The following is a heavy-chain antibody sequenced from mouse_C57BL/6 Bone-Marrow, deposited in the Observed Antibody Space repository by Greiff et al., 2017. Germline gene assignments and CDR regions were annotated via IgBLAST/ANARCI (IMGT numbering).Heavy chain of an antibody. CDR1: GYSFTDYN. CDR3: ARGYDYDYAMDY. D-gene: IGHD2-4*01. CDR2: INPNYGTT. V-gene: IGHV1-39*01. Sequence: VQLQQSGPELVKPGASVKISCKASGYSFTDYNMNWVKQSNGKSLEWIGVINPNYGTTSSNQKFKGKATLTVDQSSSTAYRQLNSLTSEDSAVNYCARGYDYDYAMDYWGQGTSVTVSS. J-gene: IGHJ4*01.